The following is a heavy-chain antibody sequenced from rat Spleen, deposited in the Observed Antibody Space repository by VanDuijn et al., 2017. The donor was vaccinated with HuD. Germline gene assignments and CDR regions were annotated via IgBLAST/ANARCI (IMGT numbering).Heavy chain of an antibody. CDR3: TTDYGTY. D-gene: IGHD1-11*01. J-gene: IGHJ2*01. V-gene: IGHV5-20*01. CDR2: ISYDGGST. CDR1: GFTFSDYY. Sequence: EVQLVEPGGGLVQPGRSLKLSCAASGFTFSDYYMAWVRQAPTKRLDWVASISYDGGSTYYRDSVKGRFTISRDNAKSSLYLQMDSLRSEDTATYYCTTDYGTYWGQGVMVTVSS.